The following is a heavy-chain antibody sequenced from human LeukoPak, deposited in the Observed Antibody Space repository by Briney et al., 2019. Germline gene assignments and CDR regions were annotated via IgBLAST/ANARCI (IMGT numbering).Heavy chain of an antibody. CDR2: ISYSGAS. V-gene: IGHV4-39*01. Sequence: SETLSLTCTVSGGSGSTTSYFWVWIRQPPGKGLEWTGSISYSGASYYNSSLKSRVTISVGTSNSQLSLTLTSLTAADTAVYYCALGSAFPYWGQGILVTVSS. D-gene: IGHD3-10*01. CDR1: GGSGSTTSYF. CDR3: ALGSAFPY. J-gene: IGHJ4*02.